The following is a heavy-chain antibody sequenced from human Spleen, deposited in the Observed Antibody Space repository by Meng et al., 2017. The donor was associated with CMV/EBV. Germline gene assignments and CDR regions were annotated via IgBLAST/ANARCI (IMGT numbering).Heavy chain of an antibody. CDR2: ITHSGSS. V-gene: IGHV4-34*01. CDR3: ARAAMVDPAAGRGAYWNFDL. J-gene: IGHJ2*01. CDR1: GGSFSGHY. D-gene: IGHD5-18*01. Sequence: SETLSLTCAVYGGSFSGHYWNWIRQPPGKGLEWIGDITHSGSSHYNPSLKSRVAISVDTSKSEFSLKLSSVTAADTAVYYCARAAMVDPAAGRGAYWNFDLWGRGTLVNVSS.